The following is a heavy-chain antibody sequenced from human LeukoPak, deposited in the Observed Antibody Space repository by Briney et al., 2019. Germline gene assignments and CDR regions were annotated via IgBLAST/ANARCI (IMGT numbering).Heavy chain of an antibody. CDR3: ARDLNDILTGYYGWHWFDP. J-gene: IGHJ5*02. Sequence: ASVKVSCKASGYTFTSYGISWVRQAPGQGLEWMGWINPNSGGTNYAQKFQGRVTMTRDTSISTAYMELSRLRSDDTAVYYCARDLNDILTGYYGWHWFDPWGQGTLVTVSS. V-gene: IGHV1-2*02. CDR2: INPNSGGT. D-gene: IGHD3-9*01. CDR1: GYTFTSYG.